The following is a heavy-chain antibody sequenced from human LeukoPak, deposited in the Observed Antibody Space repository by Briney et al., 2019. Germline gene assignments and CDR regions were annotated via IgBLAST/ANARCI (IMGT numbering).Heavy chain of an antibody. Sequence: PGGSLRLSCATSGFTFNDAWMNWVRQAPGKGLEWVGRIKSKTYGGTPDYAAPVKGRFSISRDDSKNTLYLQMDSLKTEDTAVYYCATDFYDSTWGQGTLVTVSS. D-gene: IGHD3-22*01. V-gene: IGHV3-15*07. J-gene: IGHJ5*02. CDR3: ATDFYDST. CDR1: GFTFNDAW. CDR2: IKSKTYGGTP.